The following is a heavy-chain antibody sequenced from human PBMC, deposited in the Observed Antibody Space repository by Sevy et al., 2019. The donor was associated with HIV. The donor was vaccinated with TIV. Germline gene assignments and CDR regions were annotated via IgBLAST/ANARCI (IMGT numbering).Heavy chain of an antibody. CDR1: GGSISSYY. J-gene: IGHJ6*03. D-gene: IGHD5-18*01. Sequence: SETLSLTCTVSGGSISSYYWSWIRQPPGKGLEWIGYIYYSGSTNYNPSLKSRVTISVDTSKNQFSLKLSPVTAADTAVYYCASIKRGYSYGTYYYYYYMDVWGKGTTVTVSS. CDR2: IYYSGST. V-gene: IGHV4-59*01. CDR3: ASIKRGYSYGTYYYYYYMDV.